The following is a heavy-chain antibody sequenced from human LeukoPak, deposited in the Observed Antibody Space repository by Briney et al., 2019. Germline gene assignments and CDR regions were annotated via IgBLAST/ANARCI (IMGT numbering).Heavy chain of an antibody. D-gene: IGHD3-10*01. V-gene: IGHV3-23*01. J-gene: IGHJ6*04. CDR1: GFTFSSYA. Sequence: GGSLRLSCAASGFTFSSYAMSWVRQAPGKGLEWVSAISGSGGSTYYADSVKGRFTISRDNSKNTLYLQMSSLRAEDTAVYYCAKEDEGIWFGEFTTYYGMDVWGKGTTVTVSS. CDR2: ISGSGGST. CDR3: AKEDEGIWFGEFTTYYGMDV.